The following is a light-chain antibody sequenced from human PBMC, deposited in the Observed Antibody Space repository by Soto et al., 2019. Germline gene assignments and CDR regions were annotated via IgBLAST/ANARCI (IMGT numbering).Light chain of an antibody. Sequence: EIVLTQSPGTLSLSPGERATLSCRASQSVSSSYLAWYQQKPGQAPRLLIYGASSRATGIPDRFSGSGSGTDFTLTISRLEPDDFAVYYCHKYGELAITFGQGTRLEIK. J-gene: IGKJ5*01. V-gene: IGKV3-20*01. CDR3: HKYGELAIT. CDR1: QSVSSSY. CDR2: GAS.